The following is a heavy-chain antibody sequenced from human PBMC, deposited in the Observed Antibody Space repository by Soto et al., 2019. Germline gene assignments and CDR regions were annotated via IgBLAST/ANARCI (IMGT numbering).Heavy chain of an antibody. CDR3: ARDYSGYDYAPTRNWFDP. D-gene: IGHD5-12*01. V-gene: IGHV1-69*04. J-gene: IGHJ5*02. CDR2: IIPILGIA. CDR1: GGTFGSYT. Sequence: GASVKVSCKTSGGTFGSYTISWVRQAPGQGLEWMGRIIPILGIANYAQKFQGRVTITADKSTSTAYMELSSLRSEDTAVYYCARDYSGYDYAPTRNWFDPWGQGTLVTVSS.